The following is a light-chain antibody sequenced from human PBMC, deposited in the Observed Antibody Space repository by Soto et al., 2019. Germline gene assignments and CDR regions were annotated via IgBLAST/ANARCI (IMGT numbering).Light chain of an antibody. V-gene: IGKV1-5*01. CDR3: QQYNSYPWT. Sequence: DIQMTQSPSSLSASLGDRVTITCRASQSISSWLAWYQQKPGKAPKLLIYDASSLGSGVPSRFSGSGSGTEFTLTISSLQPDDFATYYCQQYNSYPWTFGQGTKVDI. CDR1: QSISSW. J-gene: IGKJ1*01. CDR2: DAS.